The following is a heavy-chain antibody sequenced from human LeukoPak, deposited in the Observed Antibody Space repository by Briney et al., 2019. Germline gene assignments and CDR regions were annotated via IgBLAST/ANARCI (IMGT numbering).Heavy chain of an antibody. CDR1: AFIFSSYG. CDR3: AKDIGSLGELSLTDAFDI. J-gene: IGHJ3*02. Sequence: PGGSLRLSCAASAFIFSSYGMHWVRQAPGKGLEWVAFIRFDGSDEYYADSMKGRFTISRDNSKNTLYLQMNSLRAEDTAVYYCAKDIGSLGELSLTDAFDIWGQGTMVTVSS. CDR2: IRFDGSDE. V-gene: IGHV3-30*02. D-gene: IGHD3-16*02.